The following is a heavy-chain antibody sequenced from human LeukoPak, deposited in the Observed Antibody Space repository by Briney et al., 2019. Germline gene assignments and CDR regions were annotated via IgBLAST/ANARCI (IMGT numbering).Heavy chain of an antibody. J-gene: IGHJ4*02. CDR1: GFTFSSDN. Sequence: GGSLRLSCAASGFTFSSDNMNWVRQAPGKGLEWVSSISSSSSYIYYADSVKGRFTISRDNAKNSLYLQMNGLRAEDTAVYYCARERTIFSNSYIDYWGQGTLVTVSS. CDR3: ARERTIFSNSYIDY. CDR2: ISSSSSYI. V-gene: IGHV3-21*01. D-gene: IGHD3-9*01.